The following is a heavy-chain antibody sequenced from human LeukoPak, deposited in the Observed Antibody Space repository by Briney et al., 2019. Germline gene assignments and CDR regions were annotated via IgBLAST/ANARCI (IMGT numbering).Heavy chain of an antibody. V-gene: IGHV3-48*04. CDR3: ARDRNTDFWSGYYTNYFDY. Sequence: GGSLRLSCAASGFTFSGYSMNWVRQAPGKGLEWLSYISTSGRTIYYADSVKGRFTIPRDNAKNSLYLQMNSLRAEDTAVYYCARDRNTDFWSGYYTNYFDYWGQGTLVTVSS. J-gene: IGHJ4*02. D-gene: IGHD3-3*01. CDR2: ISTSGRTI. CDR1: GFTFSGYS.